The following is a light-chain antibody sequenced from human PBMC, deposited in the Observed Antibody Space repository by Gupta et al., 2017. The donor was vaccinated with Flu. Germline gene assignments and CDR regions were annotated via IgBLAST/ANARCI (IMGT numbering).Light chain of an antibody. V-gene: IGLV2-23*03. CDR1: SSDVGSYNL. Sequence: QSAVTQPASVSGSPGQSITISCPGTSSDVGSYNLVSWYQQHPGKAPMLRFYEGSKRPSGVSTRFSASKSGTTASLTISGLQAEDEADYYCCSDAYSSTVVFGGGTKLTVL. CDR2: EGS. CDR3: CSDAYSSTVV. J-gene: IGLJ2*01.